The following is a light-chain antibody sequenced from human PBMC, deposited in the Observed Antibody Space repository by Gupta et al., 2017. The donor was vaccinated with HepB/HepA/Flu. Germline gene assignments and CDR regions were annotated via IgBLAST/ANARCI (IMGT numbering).Light chain of an antibody. CDR2: DTS. CDR3: QQRSDWKT. CDR1: QSISNY. Sequence: EIVLTQSPATLSLSPGDRATLSCRASQSISNYLAWYQQRPGQAPRLLIYDTSNRANGIPDRFSGSGSGTDFTLTSSRREPEDFAVYYCQQRSDWKTFGQGTKVEVK. J-gene: IGKJ1*01. V-gene: IGKV3-11*01.